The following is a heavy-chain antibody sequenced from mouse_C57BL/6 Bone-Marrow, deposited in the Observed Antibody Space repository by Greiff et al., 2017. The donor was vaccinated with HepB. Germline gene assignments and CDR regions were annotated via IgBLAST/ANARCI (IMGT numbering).Heavy chain of an antibody. CDR3: ARSGILSNSGYAMDY. Sequence: QVQLQQSGAELVRPGTSVKVSCKASGYAFTNYLIEWVKQRPGQGLEWIGVINPGSGGTNYNEKFKGKATLTADKSSSTAYMQLSSLTSEDSAVYFCARSGILSNSGYAMDYWGQGTSVTVSS. J-gene: IGHJ4*01. V-gene: IGHV1-54*01. CDR2: INPGSGGT. CDR1: GYAFTNYL. D-gene: IGHD2-5*01.